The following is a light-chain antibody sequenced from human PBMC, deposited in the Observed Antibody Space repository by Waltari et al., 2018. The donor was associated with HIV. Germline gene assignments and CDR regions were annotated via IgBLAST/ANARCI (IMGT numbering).Light chain of an antibody. Sequence: QSALTQPASVSGSPGQSITISCTGTSSDIGGYNYVSWYQQHPGKAPKLMIYEVTYRPSGVSHRLSVSKSGNTASLTISGLQAEDEADYYCSSYASSGSVVFGGGTKLTVL. CDR3: SSYASSGSVV. CDR2: EVT. J-gene: IGLJ2*01. V-gene: IGLV2-14*01. CDR1: SSDIGGYNY.